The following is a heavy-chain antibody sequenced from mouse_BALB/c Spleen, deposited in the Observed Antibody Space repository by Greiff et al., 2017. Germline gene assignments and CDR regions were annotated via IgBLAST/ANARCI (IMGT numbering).Heavy chain of an antibody. J-gene: IGHJ4*01. CDR1: GFTFSSYG. D-gene: IGHD1-1*01. CDR2: INSNGGST. Sequence: EVKVVESGGGLVQPGGSLKLSCAASGFTFSSYGMSWVRQTPDKRLELVATINSNGGSTYYPDSVKGRFTISRDNAKNTLYLQMSSLKSEDTAMYYCARENYHYAMDYWGQGTSVTVSS. V-gene: IGHV5-6-3*01. CDR3: ARENYHYAMDY.